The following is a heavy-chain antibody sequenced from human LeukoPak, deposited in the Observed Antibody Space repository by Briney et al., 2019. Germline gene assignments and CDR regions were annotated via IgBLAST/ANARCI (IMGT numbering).Heavy chain of an antibody. CDR1: GFTFGDYA. J-gene: IGHJ4*02. Sequence: KAGGSLRLSCTASGFTFGDYAMSWFRQAPGKGLEWVGFIRSKAYGGTTEYAASVKGRFTISRDDSKSIAYLQMNSLKTEDTAVYYCTRDRSPGIAVAGSGEGYYFDYWGQGTLVTVSS. CDR2: IRSKAYGGTT. V-gene: IGHV3-49*05. D-gene: IGHD6-19*01. CDR3: TRDRSPGIAVAGSGEGYYFDY.